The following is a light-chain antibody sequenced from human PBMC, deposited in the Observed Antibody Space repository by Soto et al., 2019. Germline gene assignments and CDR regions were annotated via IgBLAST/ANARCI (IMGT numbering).Light chain of an antibody. Sequence: EIVLTQSPATLSLSPGERATLSCRASQSVSSYLAWYQQKPGPAPRLLIYDASNRATGIPARFSGSGSGTDFTLTISSLEPEDFAVYYCQQRSNWPPITFGQGTRLRL. J-gene: IGKJ5*01. CDR3: QQRSNWPPIT. V-gene: IGKV3-11*01. CDR2: DAS. CDR1: QSVSSY.